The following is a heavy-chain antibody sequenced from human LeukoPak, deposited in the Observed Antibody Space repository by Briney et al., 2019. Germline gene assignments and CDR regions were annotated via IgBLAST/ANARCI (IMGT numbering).Heavy chain of an antibody. V-gene: IGHV3-23*01. CDR3: AKGSRELSY. J-gene: IGHJ4*02. D-gene: IGHD1-26*01. CDR1: GFTFSSYA. Sequence: PGGSLRLSCAASGFTFSSYAMSWVRQAPGKGLEWVSGISGSGDSTYYADSVKGRFSISRDNSQNTLYLQMNSLRAEDTAVYYCAKGSRELSYWGQGTLVTVSS. CDR2: ISGSGDST.